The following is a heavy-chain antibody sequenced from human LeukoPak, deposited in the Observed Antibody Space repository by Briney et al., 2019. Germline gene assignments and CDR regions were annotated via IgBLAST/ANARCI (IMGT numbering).Heavy chain of an antibody. CDR2: IYYSGST. D-gene: IGHD3-10*01. V-gene: IGHV4-30-4*01. Sequence: SQTLSLTCTVSGGSISSGDYYWSWIRQPPGKGLEWIGYIYYSGSTYYNPSLKSRVTISVDTSKNQSSLKLSSVTAADTAVYYCARVYYYGANWFDPWGQGTLVTVSS. CDR1: GGSISSGDYY. J-gene: IGHJ5*02. CDR3: ARVYYYGANWFDP.